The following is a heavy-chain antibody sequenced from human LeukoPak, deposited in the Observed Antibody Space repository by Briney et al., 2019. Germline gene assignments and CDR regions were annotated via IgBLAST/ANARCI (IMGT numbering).Heavy chain of an antibody. V-gene: IGHV1-3*01. CDR1: GYTFINFA. D-gene: IGHD6-13*01. Sequence: ASVKVSCKASGYTFINFAINWGRQAPGQRPEWLGWINAGNGNTKYSQKFQGRVTITRDTSASTAYMELSNLTSEDTAVYYCARGHRAAADDYWGQGTLVTVSS. CDR3: ARGHRAAADDY. J-gene: IGHJ4*02. CDR2: INAGNGNT.